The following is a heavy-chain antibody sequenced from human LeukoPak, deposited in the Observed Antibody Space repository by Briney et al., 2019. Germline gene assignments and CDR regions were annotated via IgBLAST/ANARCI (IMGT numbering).Heavy chain of an antibody. CDR1: GYRFTSYW. V-gene: IGHV5-10-1*01. Sequence: ESLKISFKGSGYRFTSYWISWVRQMPGKGLGWMGRNDPSDSYTNYSPSFQGHVNISADKSISTAYLQCSSLKASDTAMYYCARRSKEGDAFDIWGQGTMVTVSS. D-gene: IGHD2-2*01. CDR3: ARRSKEGDAFDI. CDR2: NDPSDSYT. J-gene: IGHJ3*02.